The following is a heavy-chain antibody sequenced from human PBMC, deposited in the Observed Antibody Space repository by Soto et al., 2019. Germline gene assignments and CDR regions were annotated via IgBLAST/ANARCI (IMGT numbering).Heavy chain of an antibody. J-gene: IGHJ4*02. Sequence: GGSLRLSCAASGFTVSNYYMSWVRQAPGRGLEWVSVIYTAGPTYYADSVKGRFTISRDESKNSLFLQMDNLRAEDTATYFCARGKSSDAYNPLGYWGPGTPVTVSS. D-gene: IGHD1-1*01. V-gene: IGHV3-53*01. CDR1: GFTVSNYY. CDR2: IYTAGPT. CDR3: ARGKSSDAYNPLGY.